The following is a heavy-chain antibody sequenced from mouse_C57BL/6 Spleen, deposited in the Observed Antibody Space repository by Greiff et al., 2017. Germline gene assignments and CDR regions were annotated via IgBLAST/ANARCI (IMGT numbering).Heavy chain of an antibody. CDR2: INYDGSST. CDR3: ASEGGGNYGFAY. J-gene: IGHJ3*01. CDR1: GFTFSDYY. Sequence: EVNVVESEGGLVQPGSSMKLSCTASGFTFSDYYMAWVRQVPEKGLEWVANINYDGSSTYYLDSLKSRFIISRDNAKNILYLQMISLKSEDTATYYCASEGGGNYGFAYWGQGTLVTVSA. V-gene: IGHV5-16*01. D-gene: IGHD2-1*01.